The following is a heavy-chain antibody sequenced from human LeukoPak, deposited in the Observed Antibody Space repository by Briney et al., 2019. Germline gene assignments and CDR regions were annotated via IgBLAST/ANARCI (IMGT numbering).Heavy chain of an antibody. CDR1: GGSISSYY. Sequence: PSETLSLTCTVSGGSISSYYWSWIRQPPGKGLEWIGYIYYSGSTNYNPSLKSRVTISVDTSKNQFSLKLSSVTAADTAVYYCARRGYDSSGYYYYYGMDVWGQGTTVTVSS. J-gene: IGHJ6*02. CDR2: IYYSGST. V-gene: IGHV4-59*08. D-gene: IGHD3-22*01. CDR3: ARRGYDSSGYYYYYGMDV.